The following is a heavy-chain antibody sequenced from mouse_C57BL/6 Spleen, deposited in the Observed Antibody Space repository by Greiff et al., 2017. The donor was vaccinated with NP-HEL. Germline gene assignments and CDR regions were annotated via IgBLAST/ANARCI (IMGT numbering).Heavy chain of an antibody. D-gene: IGHD1-1*01. J-gene: IGHJ2*01. CDR2: INPSSGYT. V-gene: IGHV1-4*01. Sequence: QVQLQQSGAELARPGASVKMSCKASGYTFTSYTMHWVKQRPGQGLEWIGYINPSSGYTKYNQKFKDKATLTADKSSSTAYMQLSRLTSEDSAVYYCERAVYYGSRYDFDYWGQGTTLTVSS. CDR3: ERAVYYGSRYDFDY. CDR1: GYTFTSYT.